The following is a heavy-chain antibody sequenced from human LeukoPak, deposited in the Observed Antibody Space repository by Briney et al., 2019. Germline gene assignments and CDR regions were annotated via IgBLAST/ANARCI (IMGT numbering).Heavy chain of an antibody. D-gene: IGHD5-18*01. V-gene: IGHV3-30*18. CDR1: GFTFSRHG. J-gene: IGHJ4*02. CDR3: AKDRYGYSYGPYYFDY. CDR2: IGDTGRAK. Sequence: GGSLRLSCAASGFTFSRHGMHWVRQAPGKGLEWVAVIGDTGRAKYYADSVKGRFTISRDNSKNTLYLQMNSLRAEDTAVYYCAKDRYGYSYGPYYFDYWGQGTLVTVSS.